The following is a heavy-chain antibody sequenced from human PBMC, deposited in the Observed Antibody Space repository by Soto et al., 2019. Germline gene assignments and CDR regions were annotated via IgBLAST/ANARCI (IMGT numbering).Heavy chain of an antibody. D-gene: IGHD3-22*01. CDR1: GFSLSTSGVG. CDR3: AHRLCDSSCYWDVGYFDY. V-gene: IGHV2-5*02. Sequence: QITLKESGPTLVKPTQTLTLTCTFSGFSLSTSGVGVGWIRQPPGKALECLALIYWDDDKRYSPSLKSRLTIHKDTSTNQVVLTMTNMDPVDTATYFCAHRLCDSSCYWDVGYFDYWGRGTLVTVSS. CDR2: IYWDDDK. J-gene: IGHJ4*02.